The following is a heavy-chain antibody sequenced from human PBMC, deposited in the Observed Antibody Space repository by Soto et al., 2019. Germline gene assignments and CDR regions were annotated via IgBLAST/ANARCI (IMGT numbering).Heavy chain of an antibody. CDR3: ARVIGVASMDH. D-gene: IGHD5-12*01. CDR1: GGTFSSFA. CDR2: IVAIFGTT. Sequence: SVKVSCKASGGTFSSFAISWVRQAPGQGLEWMGGIVAIFGTTKYVQKLQGRVTMTTDASTNTAYMELTSLKSDDTAVYYCARVIGVASMDHWGQGTQVTVSS. V-gene: IGHV1-69*05. J-gene: IGHJ4*02.